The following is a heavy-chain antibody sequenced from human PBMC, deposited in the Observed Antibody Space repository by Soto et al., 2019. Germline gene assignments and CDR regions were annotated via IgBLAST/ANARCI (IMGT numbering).Heavy chain of an antibody. CDR3: ARGVVEGIAAAGTRSDY. V-gene: IGHV4-34*01. CDR1: GGSFSGYY. CDR2: INHSGST. Sequence: QVQLQQWGAGLLKPSETLSLTCAVYGGSFSGYYWSWIRQPPGKGLEWIGEINHSGSTNYNPSLKSRVTISVDTSKNQFSLKLSSVTAAGTAVYYCARGVVEGIAAAGTRSDYWGQGTLVTVSS. J-gene: IGHJ4*02. D-gene: IGHD6-13*01.